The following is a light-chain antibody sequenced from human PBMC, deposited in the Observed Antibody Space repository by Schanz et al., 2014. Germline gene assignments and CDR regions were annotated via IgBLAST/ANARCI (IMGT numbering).Light chain of an antibody. Sequence: EIVLTQSPVTLSLSPGERATLSCRASQSVSSYLAWYQQKPGQAPRLLIYDASNRATGIPARFSGSGSGTDFTLTISSLQAEDVAVYYCQQYFITPLTFGQGTEVEIK. CDR2: DAS. J-gene: IGKJ1*01. CDR1: QSVSSY. CDR3: QQYFITPLT. V-gene: IGKV3-11*01.